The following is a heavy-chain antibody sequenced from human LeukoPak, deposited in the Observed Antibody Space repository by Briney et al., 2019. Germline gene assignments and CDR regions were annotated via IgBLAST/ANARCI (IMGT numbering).Heavy chain of an antibody. CDR1: GYTFSTYG. J-gene: IGHJ5*02. CDR2: ISTYNGNT. D-gene: IGHD6-13*01. CDR3: ARDLGGRYSSSWYPNWFDP. Sequence: ASVKVSCKASGYTFSTYGISWVRQAPGQGLEWMGWISTYNGNTDYAQNFQGRVTMTTDTSTSTAYMELRSLRSDDTAVYYCARDLGGRYSSSWYPNWFDPWGQGTLVTVSS. V-gene: IGHV1-18*01.